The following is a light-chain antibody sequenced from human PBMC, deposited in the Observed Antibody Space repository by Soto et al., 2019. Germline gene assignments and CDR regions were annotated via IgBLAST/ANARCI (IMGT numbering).Light chain of an antibody. J-gene: IGKJ1*01. V-gene: IGKV1-5*03. CDR3: QHYYSYSEA. CDR2: NAA. CDR1: QTINSW. Sequence: DIEMTQSPATLAGSVGDGVTITCRASQTINSWLAWYQQKPRKAPPLLIFNAATLKSGVPSRFIGSGSGTEFFPPIISLQPDDFSTYYCQHYYSYSEAFGQGTKVDI.